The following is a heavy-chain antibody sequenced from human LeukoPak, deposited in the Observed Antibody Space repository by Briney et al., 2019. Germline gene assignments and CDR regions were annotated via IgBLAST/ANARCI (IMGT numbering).Heavy chain of an antibody. CDR3: ASSYDSSGYYFL. D-gene: IGHD3-22*01. J-gene: IGHJ4*02. V-gene: IGHV3-64*01. CDR1: GFTFSSYA. Sequence: QAGGSLRLSCAASGFTFSSYAMHWVRQAPGKGLEYVSAISSNGGSTYYANSVKGRFTISRDNSKNTLYLQMGSLRAEDMAVYYCASSYDSSGYYFLWGQGTLVTVSS. CDR2: ISSNGGST.